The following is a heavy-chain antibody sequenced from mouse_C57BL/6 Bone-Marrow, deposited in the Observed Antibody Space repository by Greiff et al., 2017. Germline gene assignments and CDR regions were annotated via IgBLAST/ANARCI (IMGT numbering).Heavy chain of an antibody. Sequence: VMLVESGPGLVQPSQSLSITCTVSGFSLTSYGVHWVRQPPGKGLEWLGVIWSGGSTDYNAAFISRLSISKDNSKSQVFFKMNSLQADDTAIYYCAKRAYSWFAYWGQGTLVTVSA. CDR3: AKRAYSWFAY. CDR1: GFSLTSYG. V-gene: IGHV2-4*01. D-gene: IGHD2-10*01. CDR2: IWSGGST. J-gene: IGHJ3*01.